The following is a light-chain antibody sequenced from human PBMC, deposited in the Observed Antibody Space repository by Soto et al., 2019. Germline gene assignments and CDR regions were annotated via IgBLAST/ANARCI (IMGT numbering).Light chain of an antibody. CDR2: SAS. CDR1: QSVSSDY. J-gene: IGKJ2*02. CDR3: QQYSSSPRT. Sequence: ENVLTQSPGTLSLSPGEGATLSCRASQSVSSDYLAWYQQKPGQAPRLLIYSASSRSTGVPDRFSGSGSGTEFSLTIRRLEPEDFAVYYWQQYSSSPRTFGQGTKLEMK. V-gene: IGKV3-20*01.